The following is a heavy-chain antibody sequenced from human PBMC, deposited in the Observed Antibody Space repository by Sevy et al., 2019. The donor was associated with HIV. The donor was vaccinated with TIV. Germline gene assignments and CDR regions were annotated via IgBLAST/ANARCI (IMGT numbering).Heavy chain of an antibody. J-gene: IGHJ4*02. D-gene: IGHD6-19*01. CDR1: GYTFTNYY. Sequence: ASVKVSCKTSGYTFTNYYMHWVRQAHGQGLEFMGGIITSDGQTGYAQKFQDRLILTRDTSTNTVFMELSSLRSEDTALYFCAREVGGTYYFDFWGQGTLVTVSS. V-gene: IGHV1-46*01. CDR3: AREVGGTYYFDF. CDR2: IITSDGQT.